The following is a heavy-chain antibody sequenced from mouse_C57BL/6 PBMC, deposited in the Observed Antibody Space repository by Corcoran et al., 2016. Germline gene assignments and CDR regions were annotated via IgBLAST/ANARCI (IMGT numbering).Heavy chain of an antibody. Sequence: EVQLQQYGAELVKPGASVKLSCTASGFNIKDYYMHWVKKRTEQGLEWSGRIDPEDGETKYAPKFQGKATITADTSSNTAYLQLSSLTSEDTAVYYCAVPYSDVAYWGQGTLVTVSA. CDR3: AVPYSDVAY. V-gene: IGHV14-2*01. CDR2: IDPEDGET. D-gene: IGHD2-12*01. J-gene: IGHJ3*01. CDR1: GFNIKDYY.